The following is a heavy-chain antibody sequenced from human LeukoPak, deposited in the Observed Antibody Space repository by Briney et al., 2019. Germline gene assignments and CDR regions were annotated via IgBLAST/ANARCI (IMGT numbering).Heavy chain of an antibody. V-gene: IGHV5-51*01. J-gene: IGHJ4*02. CDR1: GYSFTSYW. Sequence: GESLNISGKASGYSFTSYWIAGVRQMPGKGLEGLGIIYPGDSQTSYSPSFRGQATTSANNTTTTAYLQWSSVEASDSAMYYCVRRDSIALSGIIDKWGQGTLVTVSS. CDR2: IYPGDSQT. CDR3: VRRDSIALSGIIDK. D-gene: IGHD6-6*01.